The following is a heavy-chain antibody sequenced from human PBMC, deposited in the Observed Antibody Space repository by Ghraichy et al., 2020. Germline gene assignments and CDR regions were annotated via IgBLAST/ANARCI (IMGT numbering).Heavy chain of an antibody. V-gene: IGHV4-30-2*01. D-gene: IGHD6-6*01. CDR3: ASGCISGSSELDAFRI. CDR2: IYDTGSS. J-gene: IGHJ3*02. CDR1: GDSISSGGFS. Sequence: SETLSLTCVVSGDSISSGGFSWSWIRQPPGKGLEWLGYIYDTGSSYFNPSLRSRLTISIDRSKNQFSVQLNSVTAADTAVYYCASGCISGSSELDAFRIWGQGTLVTVSS.